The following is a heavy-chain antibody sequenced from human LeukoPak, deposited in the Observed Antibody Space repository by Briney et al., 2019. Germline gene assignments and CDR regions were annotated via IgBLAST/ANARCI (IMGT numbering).Heavy chain of an antibody. J-gene: IGHJ4*02. CDR2: INWNGGST. V-gene: IGHV3-20*04. CDR1: GFTFDDYG. D-gene: IGHD4-23*01. CDR3: ARGGKAQDY. Sequence: GGSLRLSCAASGFTFDDYGMSWVRPAPRKGLEWVSGINWNGGSTGYADSVKGRFTISRDNAKNSLYLQMNSLGAEKTAVFYCARGGKAQDYWGQGTLVTVSS.